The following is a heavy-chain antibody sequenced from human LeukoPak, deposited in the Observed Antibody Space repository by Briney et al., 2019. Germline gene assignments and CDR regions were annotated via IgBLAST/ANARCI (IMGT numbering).Heavy chain of an antibody. V-gene: IGHV3-20*04. J-gene: IGHJ6*03. CDR2: INWNGGST. CDR3: ASYGRKVYGVRGDYYFYMDV. D-gene: IGHD5/OR15-5a*01. Sequence: GGSLRLSCAASGFTFDDYGMSWVRQAPGKGLEWVSCINWNGGSTVYEDSVKGRFTISRDNAKNSLYLQMNSLRAEDTALYYYASYGRKVYGVRGDYYFYMDVWGKGPTVTVSS. CDR1: GFTFDDYG.